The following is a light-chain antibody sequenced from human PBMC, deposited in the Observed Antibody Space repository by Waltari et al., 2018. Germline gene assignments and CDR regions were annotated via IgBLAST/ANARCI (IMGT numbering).Light chain of an antibody. V-gene: IGKV3-11*01. Sequence: EIVLTQSPGTVSLSPGERATLSCRASQNVDNYVAWYQQRPGQTPKLLIYDASNRATGVPARFSGSGSGTDFTLTISGLEPEDFAVYYCQQRSSLLPVTFGGGTKLEIK. CDR3: QQRSSLLPVT. J-gene: IGKJ4*01. CDR1: QNVDNY. CDR2: DAS.